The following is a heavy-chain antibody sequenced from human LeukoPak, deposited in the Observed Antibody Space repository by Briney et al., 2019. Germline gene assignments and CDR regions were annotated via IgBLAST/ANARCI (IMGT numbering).Heavy chain of an antibody. Sequence: GRSLRLSCAASGFTFSSYAMHWVRQAPGKGLEWVAVISYDGSNKYYADSVKGRFTISRDNSKNTLYLQMNSLRAEDTAVYYCAREYSSPPGMFDYWGQGTLVTVSS. J-gene: IGHJ4*02. D-gene: IGHD6-13*01. CDR3: AREYSSPPGMFDY. CDR1: GFTFSSYA. CDR2: ISYDGSNK. V-gene: IGHV3-30-3*01.